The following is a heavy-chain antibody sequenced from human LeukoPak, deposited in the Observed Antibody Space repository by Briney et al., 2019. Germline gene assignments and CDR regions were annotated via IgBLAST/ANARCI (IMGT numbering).Heavy chain of an antibody. CDR3: SPYDWNYLGDY. J-gene: IGHJ4*02. Sequence: LGGSLRLSCAASGFTLDDYAMHWVRHAPGKGLEWVSLISEGGDTTYYADPVKGRFTISRDNSKNFLYLQMTSLRTEDTALYYCSPYDWNYLGDYWGQGTLVTVSS. D-gene: IGHD1-7*01. V-gene: IGHV3-43*02. CDR2: ISEGGDTT. CDR1: GFTLDDYA.